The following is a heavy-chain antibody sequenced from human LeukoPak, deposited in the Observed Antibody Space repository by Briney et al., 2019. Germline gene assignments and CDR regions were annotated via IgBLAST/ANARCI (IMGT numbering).Heavy chain of an antibody. D-gene: IGHD5-12*01. V-gene: IGHV4-38-2*01. CDR3: ARQSGYDSPFDY. CDR2: IYHSGST. CDR1: GYSISSGYF. Sequence: SETLSLTCAVSGYSISSGYFWGWIRQPPGKGLEWIGSIYHSGSTYYNPSLRSRVPISVDTSKNQFSLKLSSVTAADTAVYYCARQSGYDSPFDYWGQGTLVTVSS. J-gene: IGHJ4*02.